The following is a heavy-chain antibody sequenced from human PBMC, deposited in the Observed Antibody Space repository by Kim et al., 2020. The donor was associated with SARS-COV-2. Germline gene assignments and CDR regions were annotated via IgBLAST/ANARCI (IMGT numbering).Heavy chain of an antibody. CDR1: GFTFSSYA. CDR2: ISYDGSNK. J-gene: IGHJ6*02. V-gene: IGHV3-30*04. Sequence: GGSLRLSCAASGFTFSSYAMHWVRQAPGKGLEWVAVISYDGSNKYYADSVKGRFTISRDNSKNTLYLQMNSLRAEDTAVYYCARGDGLVTKYYYYYGMDVWGQGTTVTVSS. D-gene: IGHD3-9*01. CDR3: ARGDGLVTKYYYYYGMDV.